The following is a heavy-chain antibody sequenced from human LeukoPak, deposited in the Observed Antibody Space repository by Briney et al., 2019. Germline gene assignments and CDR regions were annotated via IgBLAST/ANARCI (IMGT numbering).Heavy chain of an antibody. J-gene: IGHJ4*02. V-gene: IGHV4-31*03. D-gene: IGHD6-19*01. CDR1: GGSISSGGYY. CDR3: AGALTEQWLVGN. CDR2: IYYSGST. Sequence: SETLSLTCTVSGGSISSGGYYWSWIRQPPGKGLEWIGYIYYSGSTYYNPSLKGRVTISVDTSKNQFSLKLSSVTAADTAVYYCAGALTEQWLVGNWGQGTLVTVSS.